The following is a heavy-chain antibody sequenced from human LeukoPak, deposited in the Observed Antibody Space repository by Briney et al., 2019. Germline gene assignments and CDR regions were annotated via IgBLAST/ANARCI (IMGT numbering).Heavy chain of an antibody. D-gene: IGHD6-19*01. CDR2: INPDSGGI. J-gene: IGHJ4*02. Sequence: GASVKVSCKASGYTFTDYYIHWVRQAPGQGLEWMGWINPDSGGINYAQKFQGRVTMTKDTSISTAYMELSRLRSDDTAVYFCARAIAVVDYWGQGTLVTVSS. CDR1: GYTFTDYY. CDR3: ARAIAVVDY. V-gene: IGHV1-2*02.